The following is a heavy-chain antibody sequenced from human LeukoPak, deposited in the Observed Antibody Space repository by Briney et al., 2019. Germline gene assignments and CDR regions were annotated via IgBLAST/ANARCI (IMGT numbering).Heavy chain of an antibody. J-gene: IGHJ6*03. V-gene: IGHV1-2*02. CDR1: GYTFTGYY. CDR2: INPNSGGT. D-gene: IGHD1-14*01. CDR3: ARSSGRSPNRDYMDV. Sequence: ASVKVSCKASGYTFTGYYMHWVRQAPGQGLEWMGWINPNSGGTNYAQKFQGRVTMTRDTSISTAYMELSRLRSDDTAVYYCARSSGRSPNRDYMDVWGKGTTVTISS.